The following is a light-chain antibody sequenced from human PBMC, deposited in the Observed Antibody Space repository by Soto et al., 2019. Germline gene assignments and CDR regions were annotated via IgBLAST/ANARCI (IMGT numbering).Light chain of an antibody. CDR1: QSVSSY. CDR3: QQRSNWPST. J-gene: IGKJ4*01. CDR2: DAS. Sequence: EIVLTQSPVTLSLSPGERATLSCRASQSVSSYLAWYQQKPGQAPRLLIYDASKRATGIPARFSGSGSGTAFTLTISSLEPEDFAVYSCQQRSNWPSTFGGGTKVEIK. V-gene: IGKV3-11*01.